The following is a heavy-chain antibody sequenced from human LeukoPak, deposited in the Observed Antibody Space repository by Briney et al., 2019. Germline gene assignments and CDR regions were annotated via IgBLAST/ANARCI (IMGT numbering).Heavy chain of an antibody. V-gene: IGHV1-18*01. Sequence: GASVKVSCKASGYTFTSYGISWVRPAPGQGLEWMGWISAYNGNTNYAQKLQGRVTMTTDTSTSTAYMELRSLRSDDTAVYYCARDLLDSYGLNSFDYWGQGTLVTVSS. CDR2: ISAYNGNT. CDR3: ARDLLDSYGLNSFDY. J-gene: IGHJ4*02. CDR1: GYTFTSYG. D-gene: IGHD5-18*01.